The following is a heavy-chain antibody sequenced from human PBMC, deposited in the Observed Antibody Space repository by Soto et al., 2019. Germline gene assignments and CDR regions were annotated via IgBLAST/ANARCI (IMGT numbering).Heavy chain of an antibody. V-gene: IGHV3-21*06. CDR1: GFTFTRSS. Sequence: LRLSCAASGFTFTRSSINWFRQAPGKGLEWVSSISSTTNYIYYGDSMKGRFTISRDNGKNSLYLEIHSLRAEDTAVYYCARESEDLTSNFDYWGQGTLVTVS. CDR2: ISSTTNYI. J-gene: IGHJ4*02. CDR3: ARESEDLTSNFDY.